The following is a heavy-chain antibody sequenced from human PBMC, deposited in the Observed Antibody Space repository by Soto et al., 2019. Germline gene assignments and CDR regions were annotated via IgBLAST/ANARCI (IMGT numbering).Heavy chain of an antibody. D-gene: IGHD3-10*01. CDR1: GGSTSSYY. Sequence: SETLSLTCTVSGGSTSSYYWSWIRQPPGKGLEWIGYIYYSGSTNYNPSLKSRVTISVDTSKNQFSLKLSSVTAADTAVYYCARDRAMVRGTRAFDIWGQGTMVPVSS. CDR2: IYYSGST. V-gene: IGHV4-59*01. J-gene: IGHJ3*02. CDR3: ARDRAMVRGTRAFDI.